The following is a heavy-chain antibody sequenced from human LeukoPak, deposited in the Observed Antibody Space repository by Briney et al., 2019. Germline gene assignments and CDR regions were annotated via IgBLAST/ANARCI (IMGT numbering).Heavy chain of an antibody. CDR2: INHSGST. Sequence: SETLSLTCAVYGGSFSGYYWSWIRQPPGKGLEWIGEINHSGSTNYNPSLKSRVTISVDTSKNQFSLKLSSVTAADTAVYYCARRSTIFKYMDVWGKGTTVTVSS. CDR1: GGSFSGYY. V-gene: IGHV4-34*01. D-gene: IGHD3-3*01. CDR3: ARRSTIFKYMDV. J-gene: IGHJ6*03.